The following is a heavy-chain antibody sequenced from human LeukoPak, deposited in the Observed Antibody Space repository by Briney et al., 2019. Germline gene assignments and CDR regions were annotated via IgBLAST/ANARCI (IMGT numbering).Heavy chain of an antibody. V-gene: IGHV3-33*01. Sequence: GGSLRLSCTASGFTFGDYAMSWFRQAPGKGLEWVAVIWYDGSNKYYADSVKGRFTISRDSSKNTLYLQMNSLRAEDTAVYYCARDPQDYWGQGTLVTVSS. J-gene: IGHJ4*02. CDR1: GFTFGDYA. CDR3: ARDPQDY. CDR2: IWYDGSNK.